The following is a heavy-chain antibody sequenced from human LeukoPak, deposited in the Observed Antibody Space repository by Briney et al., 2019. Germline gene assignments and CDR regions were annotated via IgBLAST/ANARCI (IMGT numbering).Heavy chain of an antibody. CDR2: IIPSDGST. V-gene: IGHV1-46*01. CDR3: ARGKVVTMVRGVIITYFDY. Sequence: ASVKVSCTASGYSLTRYFIHWVRQAPGQGLEWMGIIIPSDGSTSYAQKFQGRVTMTRDTSTSTVYMELSSLRSEDTAVYYCARGKVVTMVRGVIITYFDYWGQGTLVTVSS. CDR1: GYSLTRYF. J-gene: IGHJ4*02. D-gene: IGHD3-10*01.